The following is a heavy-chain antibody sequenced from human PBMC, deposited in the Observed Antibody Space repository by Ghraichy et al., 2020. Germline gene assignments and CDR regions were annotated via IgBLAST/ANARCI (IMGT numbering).Heavy chain of an antibody. CDR3: ARSGCCSSTSCPDDYYYYYGMDV. Sequence: SETLSLTCTVSGGSISSYYWSWIRQPPGKGLEWIGYIYYSGSTNYNTSLKSRVTISVDTSKNQFSLKLSSVTAADTAVYYCARSGCCSSTSCPDDYYYYYGMDVWGHGTTVTVSS. CDR2: IYYSGST. D-gene: IGHD2-2*01. V-gene: IGHV4-59*01. J-gene: IGHJ6*02. CDR1: GGSISSYY.